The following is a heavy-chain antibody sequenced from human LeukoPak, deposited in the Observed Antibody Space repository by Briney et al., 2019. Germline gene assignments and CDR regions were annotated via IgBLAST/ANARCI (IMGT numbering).Heavy chain of an antibody. CDR3: ASQGAPDYYYYYGMDV. CDR1: GFTFSSYW. Sequence: PGGSLRLSCAASGFTFSSYWMHWVRQAPGKGLVWVSRINSDGSSTSYADSVKGRFTISRDNAKNTLYLQMNSLRAEDTAVYYCASQGAPDYYYYYGMDVWGQGTTVTVSS. J-gene: IGHJ6*02. CDR2: INSDGSST. V-gene: IGHV3-74*01.